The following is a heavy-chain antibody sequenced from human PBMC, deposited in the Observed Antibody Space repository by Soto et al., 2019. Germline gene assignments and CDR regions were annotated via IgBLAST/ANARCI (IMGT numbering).Heavy chain of an antibody. V-gene: IGHV1-69*01. D-gene: IGHD3-22*01. CDR3: ASEPSTYYYDISGYPFPRYYGMHV. Sequence: QVQLVQSGAEVKKPGSSVKVSCKASGGTFSSYAISWVRQAPGQGLEWMGGIIPIFGTANYAQKFQGRVTLTTDESTSTAYMELSSLRSKDTAVYFCASEPSTYYYDISGYPFPRYYGMHVSFQGTTVTDSS. J-gene: IGHJ6*02. CDR1: GGTFSSYA. CDR2: IIPIFGTA.